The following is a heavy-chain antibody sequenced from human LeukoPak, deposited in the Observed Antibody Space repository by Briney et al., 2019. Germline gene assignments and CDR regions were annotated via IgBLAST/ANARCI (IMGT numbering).Heavy chain of an antibody. D-gene: IGHD3-10*01. V-gene: IGHV3-30*07. CDR3: ARDAVGELYGNWFDP. J-gene: IGHJ5*02. Sequence: GRSLRLPCATSGFPFSSYSMHWVRPAPGQGLGWGGVTSYDGSNKYYADSVKGRFTISRDNSKSTLYLQMNSLRAEDTAVYYCARDAVGELYGNWFDPWGQEPWSPSPQ. CDR2: TSYDGSNK. CDR1: GFPFSSYS.